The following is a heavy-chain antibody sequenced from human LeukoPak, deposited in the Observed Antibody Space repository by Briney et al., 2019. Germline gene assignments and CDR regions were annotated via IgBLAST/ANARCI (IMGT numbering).Heavy chain of an antibody. CDR3: ARALCSGGSCYSGYYFDY. D-gene: IGHD2-15*01. V-gene: IGHV1-2*02. J-gene: IGHJ4*02. Sequence: ASVKVSCKASGYTFTGYYMHWVRQAPGQGLGWRGWINPNSGGTNYAQKFQGRVTMTRDTSISTAYMELSRLRSDDTAVYYCARALCSGGSCYSGYYFDYWGQGTLVTVSS. CDR1: GYTFTGYY. CDR2: INPNSGGT.